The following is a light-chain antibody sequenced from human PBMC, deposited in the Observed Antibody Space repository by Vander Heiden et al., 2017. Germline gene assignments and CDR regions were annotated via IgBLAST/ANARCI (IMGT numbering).Light chain of an antibody. CDR3: AAWDDSLSGVV. CDR1: SSNIGSNY. V-gene: IGLV1-47*02. J-gene: IGLJ2*01. Sequence: QSVLTQPPSASGTPGQRVTISCSGSSSNIGSNYVYWYQQLPGTAPKLLIYSNNQRPSGVPDRFSGSKSGTSASLAISGLRSEDEADYYCAAWDDSLSGVVFGGGTKLKVL. CDR2: SNN.